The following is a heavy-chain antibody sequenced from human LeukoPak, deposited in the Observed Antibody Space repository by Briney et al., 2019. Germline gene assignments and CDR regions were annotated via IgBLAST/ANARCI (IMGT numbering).Heavy chain of an antibody. V-gene: IGHV3-30*02. Sequence: PGGSLRLSCAASGFTFSSYGMHWVRQAPGKGLEWVAFIRYDGSNKYYADSVKGRFTISRDNSKNTLYLQMNSLRAEDTAVYYCAKDSQPAGWYDYYYYYMDVWGKGTTVTISS. CDR1: GFTFSSYG. CDR3: AKDSQPAGWYDYYYYYMDV. J-gene: IGHJ6*03. D-gene: IGHD6-19*01. CDR2: IRYDGSNK.